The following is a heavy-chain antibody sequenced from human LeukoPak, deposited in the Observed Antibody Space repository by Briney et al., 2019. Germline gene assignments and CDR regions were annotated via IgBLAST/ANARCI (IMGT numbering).Heavy chain of an antibody. J-gene: IGHJ4*02. D-gene: IGHD6-19*01. CDR3: AKDSSGWTTLDY. V-gene: IGHV3-21*04. Sequence: GGSLRLSCAASGFTFSSYSMNWVRQAPGKGLEWVSSISSSSSYIYYADSVKGRFTISRDNAKNSLYLQMNSLRAEDTALYYCAKDSSGWTTLDYWGQGTLVTVSS. CDR1: GFTFSSYS. CDR2: ISSSSSYI.